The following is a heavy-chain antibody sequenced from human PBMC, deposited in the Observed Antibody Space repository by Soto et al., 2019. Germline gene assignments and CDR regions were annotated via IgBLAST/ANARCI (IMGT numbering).Heavy chain of an antibody. D-gene: IGHD1-26*01. V-gene: IGHV3-15*01. CDR2: IKSKTDGGTT. J-gene: IGHJ6*02. CDR1: GFTFSNAW. CDR3: TTRGVGKKYYYYGMDV. Sequence: EVQLVESGGGLVQPGGSLRLSCAASGFTFSNAWMSWVRQAPGKGLEWVGRIKSKTDGGTTDYAAPVKGRFTISRDDSKNTLYLQMNSLKTEDTAVYYCTTRGVGKKYYYYGMDVWGQGTTVTVSS.